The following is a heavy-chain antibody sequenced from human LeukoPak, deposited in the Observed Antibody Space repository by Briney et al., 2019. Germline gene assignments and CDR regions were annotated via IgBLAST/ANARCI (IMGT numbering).Heavy chain of an antibody. CDR2: ISSSRSYI. CDR3: ARFIAAPYYFDY. J-gene: IGHJ4*02. CDR1: GFTFSSYS. Sequence: SGGSLRLSCAASGFTFSSYSMNWVRQAPGKGLEWVSFISSSRSYIYYADSVKGRFTISRDNAKNSLYLKMNSLRAEDTAVYYCARFIAAPYYFDYWGRGTLVTVSS. V-gene: IGHV3-21*01. D-gene: IGHD6-13*01.